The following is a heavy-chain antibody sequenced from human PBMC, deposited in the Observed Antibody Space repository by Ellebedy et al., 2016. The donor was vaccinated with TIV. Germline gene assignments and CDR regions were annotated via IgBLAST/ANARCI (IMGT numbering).Heavy chain of an antibody. Sequence: SETLSLTXDVSGGSINRDGYSWSWIRQPPGKGLEWIGYIYHRGTASYKSSLKSRVTISVDRSKQQFSLKLTSVTAADTAVYYCARGGGGGYDLDYWGQGTLVTVAS. D-gene: IGHD5-12*01. CDR3: ARGGGGGYDLDY. CDR1: GGSINRDGYS. V-gene: IGHV4-30-2*01. CDR2: IYHRGTA. J-gene: IGHJ4*02.